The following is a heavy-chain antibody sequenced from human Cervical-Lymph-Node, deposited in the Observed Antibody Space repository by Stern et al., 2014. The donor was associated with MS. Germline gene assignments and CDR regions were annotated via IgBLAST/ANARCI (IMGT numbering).Heavy chain of an antibody. D-gene: IGHD6-19*01. V-gene: IGHV4-39*01. CDR1: GGSISSGSYY. J-gene: IGHJ4*02. CDR3: ARHKISFSSGWFYFDY. Sequence: QLQLQESGPGLVKPSETLSLTCTVSGGSISSGSYYWGWIRQPPGKRLEWFGSVNYSGNTSYTASLKSRVPVSVDTSGPQFSLKLTSVTAADTAVYYCARHKISFSSGWFYFDYWGQGTLVTVSS. CDR2: VNYSGNT.